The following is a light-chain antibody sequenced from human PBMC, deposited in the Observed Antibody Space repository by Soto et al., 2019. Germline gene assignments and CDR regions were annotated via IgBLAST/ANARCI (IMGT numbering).Light chain of an antibody. CDR3: QKYNSALLLT. J-gene: IGKJ4*01. Sequence: DIQMTQTPSSLSASVGDRVTITCRASQGISNYLAWYQQKPGKVPKLLIYAASTLQSGVPSRFSGSGSGTDFTLTISSLQPEDVATYYCQKYNSALLLTFGGGTKVEIK. V-gene: IGKV1-27*01. CDR1: QGISNY. CDR2: AAS.